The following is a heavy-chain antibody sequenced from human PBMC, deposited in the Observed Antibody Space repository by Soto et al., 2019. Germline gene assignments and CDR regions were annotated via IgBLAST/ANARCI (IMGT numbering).Heavy chain of an antibody. J-gene: IGHJ4*02. Sequence: EVQLVESRGGLVQPGGSLRLSCAASGFTVSSNYMSWVRQAPGKGLEWVSVVYSGGSTYYADSVKGRFTISRDNSKNTLYLQMNRLRAEDTAVYYCARGGGDCSGGSCYFWRYYFDYWGQGTLVTVSS. CDR3: ARGGGDCSGGSCYFWRYYFDY. V-gene: IGHV3-66*01. CDR1: GFTVSSNY. CDR2: VYSGGST. D-gene: IGHD2-15*01.